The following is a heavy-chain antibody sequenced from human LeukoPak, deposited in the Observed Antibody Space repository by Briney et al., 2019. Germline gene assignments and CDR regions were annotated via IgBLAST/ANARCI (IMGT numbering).Heavy chain of an antibody. D-gene: IGHD3-22*01. CDR3: TGRYYYDSSGYYSFDY. CDR2: IRSKAYGGTT. J-gene: IGHJ4*02. Sequence: GGSLRVSCTASGFTFGDYAMSWFRQAPGKGLEWVGFIRSKAYGGTTEYAASVKGRFTISRDDSKSIAYLQMNSLKTEDTAVYYCTGRYYYDSSGYYSFDYWGQGTLVTVSS. V-gene: IGHV3-49*03. CDR1: GFTFGDYA.